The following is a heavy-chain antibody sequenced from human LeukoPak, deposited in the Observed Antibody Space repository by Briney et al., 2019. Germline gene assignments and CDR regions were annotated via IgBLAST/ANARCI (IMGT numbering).Heavy chain of an antibody. CDR1: GFTFSDYY. D-gene: IGHD1-26*01. V-gene: IGHV3-64D*09. CDR3: VKVGAYYEYDY. Sequence: PGGALRLSCAASGFTFSDYYMSWVRQAPGKGLEYVSAISRNGDTTYYAVSVEGRFTIARDNSKSTLYLQMSSLRPEDTAVYFCVKVGAYYEYDYWGQGTLVTVSS. CDR2: ISRNGDTT. J-gene: IGHJ4*02.